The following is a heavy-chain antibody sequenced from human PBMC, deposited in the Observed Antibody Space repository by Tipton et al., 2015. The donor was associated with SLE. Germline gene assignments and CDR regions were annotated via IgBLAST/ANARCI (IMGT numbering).Heavy chain of an antibody. Sequence: TLSLTCAVYGGSFSGYYWSWIRQPPGKGLEWIGEINHSGSTNYNPSLKSRVTISVDTSKNQFSLKLSSVTAADTAVYYCARTQYTFGGVIAPFDYWGQGTLVPLSS. J-gene: IGHJ4*02. D-gene: IGHD3-16*02. CDR2: INHSGST. V-gene: IGHV4-34*01. CDR3: ARTQYTFGGVIAPFDY. CDR1: GGSFSGYY.